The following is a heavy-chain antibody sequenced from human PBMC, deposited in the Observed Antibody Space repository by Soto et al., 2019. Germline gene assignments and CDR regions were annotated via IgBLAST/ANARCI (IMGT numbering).Heavy chain of an antibody. V-gene: IGHV4-4*02. CDR3: ARVGVRYQLLHDAFDI. D-gene: IGHD2-2*01. J-gene: IGHJ3*02. Sequence: QVQLQESGPGLVKPSGTLSLTCAVSSGSISSSNWWSWVRQPPGKGLEWIGEIYHSGSTNYNPSLKIRVTISVDKSKNQFSRKLSSVTAADTAVYYCARVGVRYQLLHDAFDIWGQGTMVTVSS. CDR1: SGSISSSNW. CDR2: IYHSGST.